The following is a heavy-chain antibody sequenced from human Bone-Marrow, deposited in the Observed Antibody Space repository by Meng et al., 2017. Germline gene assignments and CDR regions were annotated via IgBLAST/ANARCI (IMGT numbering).Heavy chain of an antibody. CDR1: GGSFSGYY. D-gene: IGHD2-15*01. CDR3: ARGGYCSGGSCN. Sequence: QVQLQQWGAGLLKPSETLSLTCAVYGGSFSGYYWSWIRQPPGKGLEWIGEINHSGSTNYNPSLKSRVTISVDTSKNQFSLKLGSVTAADTAVYYCARGGYCSGGSCNWGQGTLVTVSS. CDR2: INHSGST. J-gene: IGHJ4*02. V-gene: IGHV4-34*01.